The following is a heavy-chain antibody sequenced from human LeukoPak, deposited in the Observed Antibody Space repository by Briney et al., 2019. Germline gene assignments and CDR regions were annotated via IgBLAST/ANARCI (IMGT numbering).Heavy chain of an antibody. V-gene: IGHV4-39*01. CDR1: GGSISSSSYY. J-gene: IGHJ6*03. CDR2: MYYSGST. Sequence: PSETLSLTCTVSGGSISSSSYYWGWIRQPPGKGLEWIGSMYYSGSTYYNPSLKSRVTISVDTSKNQFSLKLSSVTAADTAVYYCARGRRDGYSYYYMDVWGKGTTVTISS. D-gene: IGHD5-24*01. CDR3: ARGRRDGYSYYYMDV.